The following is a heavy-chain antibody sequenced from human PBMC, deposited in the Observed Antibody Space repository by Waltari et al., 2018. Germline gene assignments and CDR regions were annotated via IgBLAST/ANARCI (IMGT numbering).Heavy chain of an antibody. J-gene: IGHJ4*02. V-gene: IGHV4-39*07. CDR1: GGSISSSSYS. D-gene: IGHD6-13*01. CDR2: IYYSGST. CDR3: ARVSSSRGY. Sequence: QLQLQESGPGLVKPSETLSLTCTVSGGSISSSSYSWGWIRQPPGKGLEWIGSIYYSGSTDYNPSLKSRVTISVDTSKNQFSLKLSSVTAADTAVYYCARVSSSRGYWGQGTLVTVSS.